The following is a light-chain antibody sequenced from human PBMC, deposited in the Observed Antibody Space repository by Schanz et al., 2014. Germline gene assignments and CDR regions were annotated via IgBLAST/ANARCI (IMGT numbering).Light chain of an antibody. CDR1: QSVSDN. Sequence: EIVLTQSPATLSLSPGERATLSCRASQSVSDNLAWYQQKPGQAPRLLIYAASNRATGIPARFGGSGSGTDFTLTISRLAPEDFAFYYCQHRSYWRGTFGQGTKLEIK. V-gene: IGKV3-11*01. CDR3: QHRSYWRGT. J-gene: IGKJ2*02. CDR2: AAS.